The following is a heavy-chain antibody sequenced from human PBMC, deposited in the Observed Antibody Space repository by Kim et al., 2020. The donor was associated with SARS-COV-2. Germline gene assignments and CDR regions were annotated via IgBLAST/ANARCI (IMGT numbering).Heavy chain of an antibody. CDR2: IDGSDGTT. Sequence: GGSLRLSCTTSGFTFTGHAMSWVRQAPGKGLEWVSSIDGSDGTTYYVDSVKGRFSISRDDSKNTLYLQMSALRADDTAAYYCLKGGWGWNWDYGGQGTLVAVSA. CDR3: LKGGWGWNWDY. J-gene: IGHJ4*02. D-gene: IGHD1-7*01. V-gene: IGHV3-23*01. CDR1: GFTFTGHA.